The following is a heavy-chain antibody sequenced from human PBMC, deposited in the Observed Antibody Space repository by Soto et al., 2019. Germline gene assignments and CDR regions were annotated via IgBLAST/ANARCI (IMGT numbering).Heavy chain of an antibody. CDR2: ISSNGGDT. CDR3: WKGAGQRLNLIHLNY. CDR1: GFTFSSYS. Sequence: GGSLRLSCSASGFTFSSYSMHWVRQAPGKGLQYVSAISSNGGDTFYADSVKGRFTISRDNSKSMLYLQMSSLRPEDTAVYYFWKGAGQRLNLIHLNYWGQGPRVTVSS. D-gene: IGHD6-25*01. J-gene: IGHJ4*02. V-gene: IGHV3-64D*06.